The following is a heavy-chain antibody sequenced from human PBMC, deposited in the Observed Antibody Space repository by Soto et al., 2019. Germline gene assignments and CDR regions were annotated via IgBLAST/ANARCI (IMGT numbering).Heavy chain of an antibody. D-gene: IGHD3-10*01. V-gene: IGHV4-4*02. CDR3: LRLLGFEAKRPWAMYV. CDR1: GASISSSNW. J-gene: IGHJ6*02. Sequence: SETLSLTCTVSGASISSSNWWSWARQPPGKGLEWIGEIYHSGSTNYNTSLMSRVAISVDKSKNQFSLKLNSVTAADTAVYYCLRLLGFEAKRPWAMYVWGRGTTVTVSS. CDR2: IYHSGST.